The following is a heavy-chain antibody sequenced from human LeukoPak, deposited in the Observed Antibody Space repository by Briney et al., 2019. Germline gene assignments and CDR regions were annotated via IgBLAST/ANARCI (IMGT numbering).Heavy chain of an antibody. CDR3: ARDRSGSYYRD. CDR1: GGTFSSYT. V-gene: IGHV1-69*05. CDR2: IIPIFGTA. J-gene: IGHJ4*02. D-gene: IGHD3-10*01. Sequence: ASVKVSCKSSGGTFSSYTISWVRQAPGQGLEWMGGIIPIFGTANYAQKFQGRVTITTDESTSTAYMELSSLRSEDTAVYYCARDRSGSYYRDWGQGTLVTVSS.